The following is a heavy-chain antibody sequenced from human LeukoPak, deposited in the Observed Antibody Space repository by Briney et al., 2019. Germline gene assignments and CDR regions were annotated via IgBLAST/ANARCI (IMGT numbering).Heavy chain of an antibody. Sequence: PGGSLRLSCAASGFTFSSYSMNWVRQAPGKGLEWVSYISSSSSTIYYADSVKGRFTISRDNAKNSLYLQMNSLRAEDTAVYYCAKNYGSGSSVKYYYYMDVWGKGTTVTVSS. CDR3: AKNYGSGSSVKYYYYMDV. CDR1: GFTFSSYS. CDR2: ISSSSSTI. V-gene: IGHV3-48*01. D-gene: IGHD3-10*01. J-gene: IGHJ6*03.